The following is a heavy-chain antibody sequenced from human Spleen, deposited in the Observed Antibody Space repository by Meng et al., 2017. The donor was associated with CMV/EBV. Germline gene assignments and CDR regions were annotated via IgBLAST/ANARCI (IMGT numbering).Heavy chain of an antibody. D-gene: IGHD4-11*01. CDR2: INPNSGGT. J-gene: IGHJ4*02. CDR1: GYTFTGYY. Sequence: ASVKVSCKASGYTFTGYYIHWVRQAPGQGLEWMGWINPNSGGTNYALKFQGRVTMTRDTSINTAYMDLSRLRSDDTAVYYCARGRTVTFPNFGYWGQGTLVTVSS. V-gene: IGHV1-2*02. CDR3: ARGRTVTFPNFGY.